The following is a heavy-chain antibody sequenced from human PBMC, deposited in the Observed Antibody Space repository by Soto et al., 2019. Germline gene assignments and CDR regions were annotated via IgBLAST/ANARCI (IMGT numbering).Heavy chain of an antibody. CDR3: AKDAAVFCSSGSCYFNS. D-gene: IGHD2-15*01. CDR2: LSGSGGST. V-gene: IGHV3-23*01. J-gene: IGHJ4*03. Sequence: PGGSLRLSCAASGFPFSSYAMSWVRQAPGKGLEWVSTLSGSGGSTYYADSVKGRFTISRDNSRNTMYLQMNSLGAEDTAVYYCAKDAAVFCSSGSCYFNSWGQGTLVTVSS. CDR1: GFPFSSYA.